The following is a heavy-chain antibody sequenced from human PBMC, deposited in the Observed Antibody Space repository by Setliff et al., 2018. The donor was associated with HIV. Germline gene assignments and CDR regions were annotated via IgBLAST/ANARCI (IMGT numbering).Heavy chain of an antibody. J-gene: IGHJ4*02. V-gene: IGHV4-39*01. D-gene: IGHD6-19*01. CDR1: GGSVSSSTYY. CDR3: ARQQHSSDLKIWNY. Sequence: PSQTLSLTCTVSGGSVSSSTYYWSWIRQPPGKGLEWVGTFSYSGSTYYSPSLKSRVTISVDTSKNQFSLTLTSVTAADTAVYYCARQQHSSDLKIWNYWGQGTLVTVSS. CDR2: FSYSGST.